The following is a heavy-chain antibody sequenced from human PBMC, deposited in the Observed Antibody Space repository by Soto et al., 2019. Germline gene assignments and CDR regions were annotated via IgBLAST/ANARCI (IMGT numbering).Heavy chain of an antibody. J-gene: IGHJ4*02. CDR2: ASGSGSGT. V-gene: IGHV3-23*01. CDR3: AKGRPGVAAAPDS. CDR1: GFTFSDYA. D-gene: IGHD2-21*01. Sequence: GGSLRLSCAASGFTFSDYAMAWVRQAPGKGLEWVSSASGSGSGTYYADSVKGRFTISRDNSKNTLFLHMTNLRAGDTALYFCAKGRPGVAAAPDSWGQGTLVTVSS.